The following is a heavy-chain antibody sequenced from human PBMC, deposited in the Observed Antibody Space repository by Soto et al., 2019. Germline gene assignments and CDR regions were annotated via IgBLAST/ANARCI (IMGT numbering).Heavy chain of an antibody. CDR2: IYSGGST. Sequence: EVQLVESGGGLVQPGGSLRLSCAASGFTVSSNYMSWVRQAPGKGLEWVSVIYSGGSTYYADSVKGRFTISRHNSKNTLYLQMNSLRAEDTAVYYCVRASGYSSGWPFDYWGQGTLVTVSS. CDR1: GFTVSSNY. D-gene: IGHD6-19*01. CDR3: VRASGYSSGWPFDY. J-gene: IGHJ4*02. V-gene: IGHV3-53*04.